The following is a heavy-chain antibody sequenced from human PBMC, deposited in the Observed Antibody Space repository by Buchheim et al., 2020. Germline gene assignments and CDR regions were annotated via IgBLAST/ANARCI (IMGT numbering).Heavy chain of an antibody. CDR2: INHSGST. CDR1: GGSFSGYY. D-gene: IGHD3-3*01. CDR3: ARGSITIFGASRDFDY. Sequence: QVQLQQSGAGLLKPSETLSLTCAVYGGSFSGYYWSWIRQPPGKGLEWIGEINHSGSTNYNPSLKSRATISVDTSKNQFSLNLSSVTAADTAVYYCARGSITIFGASRDFDYWGQGTL. J-gene: IGHJ4*02. V-gene: IGHV4-34*01.